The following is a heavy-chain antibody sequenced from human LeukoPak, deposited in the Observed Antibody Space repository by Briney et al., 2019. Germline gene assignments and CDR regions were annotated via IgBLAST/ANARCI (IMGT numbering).Heavy chain of an antibody. V-gene: IGHV4-39*07. Sequence: SETLSLTCTVSGGSISSSSYYWGWIRQPPGKGLEWIGSIYYSGSTYYNPSLKSRVTISVDTSKNQFSLKLSSVTAADTAVYYCAGTWIQLWFPTGYWGQGTLVTVSS. D-gene: IGHD5-18*01. CDR3: AGTWIQLWFPTGY. J-gene: IGHJ4*02. CDR1: GGSISSSSYY. CDR2: IYYSGST.